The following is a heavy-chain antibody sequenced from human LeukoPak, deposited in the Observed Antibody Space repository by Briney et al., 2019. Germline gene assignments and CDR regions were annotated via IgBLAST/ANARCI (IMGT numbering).Heavy chain of an antibody. V-gene: IGHV3-23*01. CDR1: GFTFSSYG. CDR3: AELGITMIGGV. J-gene: IGHJ6*04. D-gene: IGHD3-10*02. CDR2: ISGSGGST. Sequence: GGSLRLSCAASGFTFSSYGMSWVRQAPGKGLEWVSAISGSGGSTYYADSVKGRFTISRDNSKNSLYLQMNSLRAEDTAVYYCAELGITMIGGVWGKGTTVTISS.